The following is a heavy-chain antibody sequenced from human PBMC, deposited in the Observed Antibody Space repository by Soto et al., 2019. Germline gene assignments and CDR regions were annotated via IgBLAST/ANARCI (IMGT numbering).Heavy chain of an antibody. D-gene: IGHD3-10*01. CDR2: IYASGAT. Sequence: SETLSLTCTVSGGSISTYYWSWIRQPPGGTLEWIGYIYASGATTYDPSLESRVTMSVDMPNNEFSLELTSLTAADTAVYYCARSHSFDGSIYHYYFDFWGQGTLVTVSS. CDR3: ARSHSFDGSIYHYYFDF. J-gene: IGHJ4*02. V-gene: IGHV4-59*01. CDR1: GGSISTYY.